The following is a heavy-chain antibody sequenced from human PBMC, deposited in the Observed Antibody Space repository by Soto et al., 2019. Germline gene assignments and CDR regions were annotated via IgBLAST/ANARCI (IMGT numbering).Heavy chain of an antibody. D-gene: IGHD6-19*01. Sequence: SATLSLTCAVYGGSFSGYYWSWIRQPPGKGLEWIGEINHSGSTNYNPSLKSRVTISVDTSKNQFSLKLSSVTAADTAVYYCARGDPVAGRSRYYYYYYMDVWGKGTTVTVSS. V-gene: IGHV4-34*01. CDR2: INHSGST. CDR1: GGSFSGYY. CDR3: ARGDPVAGRSRYYYYYYMDV. J-gene: IGHJ6*03.